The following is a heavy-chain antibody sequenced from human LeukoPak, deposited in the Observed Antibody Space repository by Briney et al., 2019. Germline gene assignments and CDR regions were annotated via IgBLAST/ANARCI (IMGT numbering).Heavy chain of an antibody. D-gene: IGHD3-9*01. CDR2: IYHSGST. CDR3: ARLSRSYYDILTGYYSPLYYFDY. CDR1: GGSISSSSW. V-gene: IGHV4-4*02. J-gene: IGHJ4*02. Sequence: PSGTLSLTCAVSGGSISSSSWWSWVRQPPGKGLEWIGEIYHSGSTNYNPSLKSRVTISVDKSKNQFSLKLSSVTAADTAVYYCARLSRSYYDILTGYYSPLYYFDYWGQGTLVTVSS.